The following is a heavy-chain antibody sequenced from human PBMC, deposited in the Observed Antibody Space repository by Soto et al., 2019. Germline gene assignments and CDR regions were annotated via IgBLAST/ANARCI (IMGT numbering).Heavy chain of an antibody. D-gene: IGHD4-17*01. J-gene: IGHJ4*02. Sequence: GPVKVSCPAPRETLRGRVLQLVAPAPLQKVERVGWVKAETGITKYSQKFQGRVSITRGTSASTAYMELSSLRSEDTTVYYCATEIDGTTVTSLDYWGQGTLVTVSS. CDR1: RETLRGRV. CDR3: ATEIDGTTVTSLDY. V-gene: IGHV1-3*01. CDR2: VKAETGIT.